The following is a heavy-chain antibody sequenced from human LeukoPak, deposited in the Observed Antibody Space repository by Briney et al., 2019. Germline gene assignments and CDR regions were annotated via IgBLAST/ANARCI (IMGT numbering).Heavy chain of an antibody. J-gene: IGHJ5*02. V-gene: IGHV1-69*04. CDR3: ARTLPVADPSNWFDP. CDR2: IIPILGIA. Sequence: GASVKVSCKASEGTFSSYAISWVRQAPGQGLEWMGRIIPILGIANYAQKLQGRVTMTTDTSTSTAYMELRSLRSDDTAVYYCARTLPVADPSNWFDPWGQGTLVTVSS. CDR1: EGTFSSYA. D-gene: IGHD6-19*01.